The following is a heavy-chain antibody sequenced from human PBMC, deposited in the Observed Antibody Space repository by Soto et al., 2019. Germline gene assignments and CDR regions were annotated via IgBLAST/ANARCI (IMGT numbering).Heavy chain of an antibody. D-gene: IGHD6-19*01. CDR2: INHSGST. V-gene: IGHV4-34*01. CDR1: GGSFSGYY. Sequence: SETLSLTCAVYGGSFSGYYWSWIRQPPGKGLEWIGEINHSGSTNYNPSLKSRVTISVATSKNQFSLKLSSVTAADTAVYYCARLYIAVAGTDGYYYYGMDVWGQGTTVTVS. CDR3: ARLYIAVAGTDGYYYYGMDV. J-gene: IGHJ6*02.